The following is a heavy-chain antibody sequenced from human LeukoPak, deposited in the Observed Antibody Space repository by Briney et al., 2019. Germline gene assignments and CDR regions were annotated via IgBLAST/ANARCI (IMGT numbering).Heavy chain of an antibody. CDR2: IYHSGST. J-gene: IGHJ5*02. Sequence: PSETLSLTCAVSGGSISSSNWWSWVRQPPGKGLEWIGEIYHSGSTYYNPSLKSRVTISVDTSKNQFSLKLSSVTAADTAVYYCASSPGDSSGYYSSWFDPWGQGTLVTVSS. V-gene: IGHV4-4*02. D-gene: IGHD3-22*01. CDR3: ASSPGDSSGYYSSWFDP. CDR1: GGSISSSNW.